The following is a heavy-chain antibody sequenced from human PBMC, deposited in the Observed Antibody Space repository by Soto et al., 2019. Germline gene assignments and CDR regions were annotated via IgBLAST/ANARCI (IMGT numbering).Heavy chain of an antibody. CDR2: ISAYNDNT. CDR3: ARAGYCSSGSCALYSHGIFAMDV. V-gene: IGHV1-18*01. D-gene: IGHD2-15*01. CDR1: GYSFTRYG. Sequence: GASVKVSCKASGYSFTRYGISWVRQAPGQGLEWMGWISAYNDNTKYAATFRGRVSMTTDTSTSTAYMELRSLTTDDTAVYYCARAGYCSSGSCALYSHGIFAMDVWGQGTTVTVSS. J-gene: IGHJ6*02.